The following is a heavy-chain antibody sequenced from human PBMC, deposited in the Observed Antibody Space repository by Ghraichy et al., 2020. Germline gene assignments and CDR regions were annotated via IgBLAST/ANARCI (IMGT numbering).Heavy chain of an antibody. J-gene: IGHJ4*02. CDR1: GYICSTYG. V-gene: IGHV1-18*01. D-gene: IGHD1-26*01. Sequence: ASVKVFCKASGYICSTYGFSWVRQAPGQGLEWMGWVRGDNGDRKYAQNLQDRVTMTTDTSTSTAYMELRSLRSDDTAVYYCTRERFHEGAYFDYWDQGTLVTVSS. CDR3: TRERFHEGAYFDY. CDR2: VRGDNGDR.